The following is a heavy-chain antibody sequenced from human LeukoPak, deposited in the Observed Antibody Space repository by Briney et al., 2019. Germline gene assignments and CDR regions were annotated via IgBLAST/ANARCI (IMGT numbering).Heavy chain of an antibody. CDR1: GFIFSRYA. J-gene: IGHJ5*02. D-gene: IGHD6-13*01. CDR3: ARGVAENGNPNYFDP. Sequence: GGSLRLSCAASGFIFSRYAMHWVRQAPGTGLEWVAVVWSDGTREYYIDSVKGRFTISRDNSKNTLYLRMNSLRAEDTAVYSCARGVAENGNPNYFDPWGRGTLVTVSS. CDR2: VWSDGTRE. V-gene: IGHV3-33*01.